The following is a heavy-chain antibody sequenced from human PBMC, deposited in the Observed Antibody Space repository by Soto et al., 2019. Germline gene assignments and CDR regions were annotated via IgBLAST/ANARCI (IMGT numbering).Heavy chain of an antibody. V-gene: IGHV1-2*02. CDR3: ARDLTIFGVVPGYGMDV. J-gene: IGHJ6*02. CDR1: GYTFTGYY. CDR2: INTHKSNT. Sequence: GASVKVSCKASGYTFTGYYMHWVRQAPGQGLEWIGWINTHKSNTNFSPKFRGRVAVTTDTSTATVFMQMNSLRAEDTAVYYCARDLTIFGVVPGYGMDVWGQGTTVTVSS. D-gene: IGHD3-3*01.